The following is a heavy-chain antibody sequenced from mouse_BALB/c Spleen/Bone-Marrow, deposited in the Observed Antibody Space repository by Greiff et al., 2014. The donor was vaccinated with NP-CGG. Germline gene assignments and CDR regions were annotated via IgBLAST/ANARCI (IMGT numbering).Heavy chain of an antibody. D-gene: IGHD1-1*01. V-gene: IGHV1S34*01. CDR1: GYSFTGYC. J-gene: IGHJ2*01. CDR3: ARGGYGSTFYFDY. CDR2: ISCYNGAT. Sequence: LVKTGASVKISCKASGYSFTGYCIHWVKQSHGKSLEWIGYISCYNGATSYNQKFKGKATFTVDTSSSTAYMQFNSLTSEDSAVYYCARGGYGSTFYFDYWGQGTTLTVSS.